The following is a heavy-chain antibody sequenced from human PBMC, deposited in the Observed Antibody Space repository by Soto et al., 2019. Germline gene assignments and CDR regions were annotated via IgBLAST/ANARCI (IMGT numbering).Heavy chain of an antibody. CDR1: GGSISSYY. J-gene: IGHJ5*02. Sequence: SETLSLTCTVSGGSISSYYWSWIRQPPGKGLEWIGHIYYSGSTNYNPSLKSRVTISVDTSKNQFSLKLSSVTAADTAVYYCARHGDCSGGSCYVDWFDPWGQGTLVTVSS. CDR2: IYYSGST. CDR3: ARHGDCSGGSCYVDWFDP. D-gene: IGHD2-15*01. V-gene: IGHV4-59*08.